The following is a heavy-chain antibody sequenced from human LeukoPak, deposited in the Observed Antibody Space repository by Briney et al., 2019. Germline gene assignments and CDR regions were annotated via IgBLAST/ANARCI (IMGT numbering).Heavy chain of an antibody. CDR1: GFTFSNYA. Sequence: GGSLRLSCAASGFTFSNYAMHWVRQARGKGLEWVAVISYDASNKYYADSVKGRFTISRDNSKNTLYLQMNSLRSEDTAVYYCARDDYGDYGLLDFRGQGTLVTVSS. V-gene: IGHV3-30-3*01. J-gene: IGHJ4*02. D-gene: IGHD4-17*01. CDR3: ARDDYGDYGLLDF. CDR2: ISYDASNK.